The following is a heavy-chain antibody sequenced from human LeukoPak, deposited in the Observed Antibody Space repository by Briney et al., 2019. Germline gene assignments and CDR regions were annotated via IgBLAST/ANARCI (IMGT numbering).Heavy chain of an antibody. J-gene: IGHJ4*02. CDR1: GFTFSSYS. CDR2: ISSSSSYI. Sequence: GGSLRLSCAASGFTFSSYSMNWVRQAPGKGLEWVSSISSSSSYIYYADSVKGRFTISRDNAKNSLYLQMNSLRAEDTAVYYCARDPYLAEPFDYWGQGTLVTVSS. V-gene: IGHV3-21*01. CDR3: ARDPYLAEPFDY.